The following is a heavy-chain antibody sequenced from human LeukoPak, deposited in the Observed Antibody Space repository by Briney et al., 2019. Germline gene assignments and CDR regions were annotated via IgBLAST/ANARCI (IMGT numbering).Heavy chain of an antibody. CDR2: IKSKTDGGTT. Sequence: SGGSLKLSCAASGFTFNNAWMSWVRQAPWKGLEWVGRIKSKTDGGTTDYAAPVKGRFTISRDDSKNTLYLQMNSLRTEDTAVYYCATGSDYGDEVAFDIWGQGTMVTVSS. D-gene: IGHD4-17*01. V-gene: IGHV3-15*01. J-gene: IGHJ3*02. CDR1: GFTFNNAW. CDR3: ATGSDYGDEVAFDI.